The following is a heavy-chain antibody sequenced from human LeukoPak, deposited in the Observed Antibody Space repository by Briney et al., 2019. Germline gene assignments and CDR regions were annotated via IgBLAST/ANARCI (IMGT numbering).Heavy chain of an antibody. CDR1: GFIFSNAW. D-gene: IGHD4-17*01. J-gene: IGHJ4*02. Sequence: GGSLRLSCATSGFIFSNAWMSWVRQAPGKGLEWVSAISGSGGSTYYADSVKGRFTISRDNSKNTLYLQMNSLRAEDTAVYYCARTYGDYEGYWGQGTLVTVSS. CDR2: ISGSGGST. CDR3: ARTYGDYEGY. V-gene: IGHV3-23*01.